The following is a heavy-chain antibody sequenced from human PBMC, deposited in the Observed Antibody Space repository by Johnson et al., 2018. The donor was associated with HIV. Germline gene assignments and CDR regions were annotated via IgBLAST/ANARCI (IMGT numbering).Heavy chain of an antibody. V-gene: IGHV3-15*01. CDR2: IKSKTDGGTT. D-gene: IGHD6-13*01. Sequence: VQLVESGGGVVQPGRSLRLSCAASGFTFSTYSMHWVRQAPGKGLEWVGRIKSKTDGGTTDYAAPVKGRFTISRDNSKNTLFLQMNSLRPEDTAVYYCAKDQWSSSWTNDAFDIWGQGTMVTVSS. CDR3: AKDQWSSSWTNDAFDI. J-gene: IGHJ3*02. CDR1: GFTFSTYS.